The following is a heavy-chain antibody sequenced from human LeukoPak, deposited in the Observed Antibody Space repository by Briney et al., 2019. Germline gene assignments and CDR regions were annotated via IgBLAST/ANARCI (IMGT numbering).Heavy chain of an antibody. CDR2: ISAYNGNT. V-gene: IGHV1-18*01. CDR3: ARVGGYDFWSGYQYYYYYMDV. J-gene: IGHJ6*03. D-gene: IGHD3-3*01. Sequence: ASVKASCKASGYTFTSYGISWVRQAPGQGLEWMGWISAYNGNTNYAQKLQGRVTMTTDTSTSTAYMELRSLRSDDTAVYYCARVGGYDFWSGYQYYYYYMDVWGKGTTVTVSS. CDR1: GYTFTSYG.